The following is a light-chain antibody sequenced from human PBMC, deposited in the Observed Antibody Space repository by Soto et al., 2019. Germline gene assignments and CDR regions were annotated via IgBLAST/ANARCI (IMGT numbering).Light chain of an antibody. J-gene: IGLJ1*01. CDR2: EVS. Sequence: QSALTQPASVSGSDGQSITISRTGTSGDVGDYNFVSWYQQRPGKAPKLMIYEVSNRPPGFLIRFSGSTCGTTASLTISGLQADDEADYYCSSYTSSGTKGVFGTETKVTVL. V-gene: IGLV2-14*01. CDR3: SSYTSSGTKGV. CDR1: SGDVGDYNF.